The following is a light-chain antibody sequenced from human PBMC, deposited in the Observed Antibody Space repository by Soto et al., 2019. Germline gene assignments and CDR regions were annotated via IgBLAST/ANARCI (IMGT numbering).Light chain of an antibody. CDR3: QQSFSPHIA. J-gene: IGKJ5*01. CDR1: RSIGNN. CDR2: AAS. V-gene: IGKV1-39*01. Sequence: EIQVTQSPTSLSASVGERITITCRASRSIGNNLNWYQQRPGKAPQLLIYAASSLQSGVPSRFSGSSSGTDFHLPIHGPTPEDFATYYCQQSFSPHIAFGQGTRL.